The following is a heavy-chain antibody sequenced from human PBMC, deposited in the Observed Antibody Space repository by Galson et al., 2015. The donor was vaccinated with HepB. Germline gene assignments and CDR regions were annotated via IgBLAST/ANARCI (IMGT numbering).Heavy chain of an antibody. CDR2: IVPVLGII. CDR1: GGTFSSYA. J-gene: IGHJ3*01. D-gene: IGHD3-10*01. V-gene: IGHV1-69*04. Sequence: SVKVSCKASGGTFSSYAISWVRQAPGQGLEWIGRIVPVLGIINYAQKFQDRVMIVADKSRGTAYTELKSLRSDDTAVYYCAGAPSLDTFDVWAQGVEVTVSS. CDR3: AGAPSLDTFDV.